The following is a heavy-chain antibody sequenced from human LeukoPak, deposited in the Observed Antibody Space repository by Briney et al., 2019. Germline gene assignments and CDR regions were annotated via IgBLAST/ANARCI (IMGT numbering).Heavy chain of an antibody. V-gene: IGHV4-59*08. Sequence: SETLSLTCTVSGGSIISYYWSWIRQPPGKGLEWIGFIYYSGDTKYNPSLESRVSISVDTSKNQFSLKLSSVTAADTAVYYCASSRFHYYYMDVWGKGTTVTVSS. J-gene: IGHJ6*03. CDR2: IYYSGDT. D-gene: IGHD3-16*01. CDR1: GGSIISYY. CDR3: ASSRFHYYYMDV.